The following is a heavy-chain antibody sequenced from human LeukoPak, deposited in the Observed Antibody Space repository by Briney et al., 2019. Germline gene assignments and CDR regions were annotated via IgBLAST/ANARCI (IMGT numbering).Heavy chain of an antibody. D-gene: IGHD3-10*01. CDR2: INPNSGGT. Sequence: GASVKVSCKASGYTFTTYDINWVRQATGQGLEWMGWINPNSGGTNYAQKFQGRVTMTRDTSISTAYMELSRLRSDDTAVYYCAREVLLWFGEYYDYWGQGTLVTVSS. J-gene: IGHJ4*02. V-gene: IGHV1-2*02. CDR1: GYTFTTYD. CDR3: AREVLLWFGEYYDY.